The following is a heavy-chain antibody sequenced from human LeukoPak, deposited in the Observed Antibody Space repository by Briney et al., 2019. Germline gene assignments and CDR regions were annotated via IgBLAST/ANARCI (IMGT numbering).Heavy chain of an antibody. Sequence: PSETLSLTCGVSGGSITTTNFWSWVRPPPGGGLEWIGEISLAGRTLYNPSLESRVTISIDKSKNHLYLNLDSVTAADTAVYYCASGGALWFGELLDYWGQGTLVTVSS. J-gene: IGHJ4*02. CDR3: ASGGALWFGELLDY. CDR2: ISLAGRT. D-gene: IGHD3-10*01. V-gene: IGHV4-4*02. CDR1: GGSITTTNF.